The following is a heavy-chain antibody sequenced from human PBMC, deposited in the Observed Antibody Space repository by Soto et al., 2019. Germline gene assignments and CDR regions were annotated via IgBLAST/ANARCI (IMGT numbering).Heavy chain of an antibody. Sequence: GGSLRLSCAASGFTFSSYAMHWVRQAPGKGLEWVAVISYDGSNKYYADSVKGRFTISRDNSKNTLYLQMNSLRAEDTAVYYCARDTGDGTFDFWGQGTLVTVSS. CDR1: GFTFSSYA. D-gene: IGHD7-27*01. J-gene: IGHJ4*02. CDR2: ISYDGSNK. V-gene: IGHV3-30-3*01. CDR3: ARDTGDGTFDF.